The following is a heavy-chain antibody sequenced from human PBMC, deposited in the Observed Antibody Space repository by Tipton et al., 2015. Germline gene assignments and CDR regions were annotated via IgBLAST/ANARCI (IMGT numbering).Heavy chain of an antibody. J-gene: IGHJ5*01. Sequence: SLRLSCAASGFTFSSYAMSWVRQAPGKGLEWVSGISGSGDSTYYADSVKGRFTISRDNSKNTLYLQMTSLRAEDTAVYYCAKEGWSIAVAGTYIDSWGQGTLVTVSS. D-gene: IGHD6-19*01. V-gene: IGHV3-23*01. CDR1: GFTFSSYA. CDR2: ISGSGDST. CDR3: AKEGWSIAVAGTYIDS.